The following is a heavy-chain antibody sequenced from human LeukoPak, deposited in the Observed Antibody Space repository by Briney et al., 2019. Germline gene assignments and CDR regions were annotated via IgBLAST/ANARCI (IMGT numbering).Heavy chain of an antibody. Sequence: SETLSLTCTVSGGSISSSSYYWGWIRQPPGKGLEWIGSIYYSGSTYYNPSLKSRVTISVDTSKNQFSLKLSSVTAADTAVYYCRGDGVVTNFDYWGQGTLVTVSS. J-gene: IGHJ4*02. V-gene: IGHV4-39*02. CDR1: GGSISSSSYY. CDR3: RGDGVVTNFDY. D-gene: IGHD3-3*01. CDR2: IYYSGST.